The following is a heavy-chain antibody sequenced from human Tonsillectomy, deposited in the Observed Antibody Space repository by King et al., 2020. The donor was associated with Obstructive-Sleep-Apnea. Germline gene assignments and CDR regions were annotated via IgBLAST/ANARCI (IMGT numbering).Heavy chain of an antibody. CDR2: VYYSGST. Sequence: QLQESGPGLVKPSQTLSLTCTVSGGSISSGDYYWSWNRQPPGKGLEWIGYVYYSGSTYYNPSRKSRVTITVDTSKNQFSLKLSSVTAADTAVYYCARTPASTHDAFDIWGQGTMFTASS. J-gene: IGHJ3*02. D-gene: IGHD2-2*01. CDR3: ARTPASTHDAFDI. V-gene: IGHV4-30-4*01. CDR1: GGSISSGDYY.